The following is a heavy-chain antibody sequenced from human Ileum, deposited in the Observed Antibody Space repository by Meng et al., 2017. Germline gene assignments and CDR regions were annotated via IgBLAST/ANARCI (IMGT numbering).Heavy chain of an antibody. D-gene: IGHD3-10*01. CDR3: ARGVVSGSHYNTY. CDR1: GGSISNSIW. Sequence: QVQLQESGPGLVKPSGTLSLTCAVSGGSISNSIWWSGVRQPPEKGLEWIGEIHQSGTTNYSPSLKSRLTISVDKSKNQFSLKLQSVTAADTAVYFCARGVVSGSHYNTYWGQGILVTVSS. CDR2: IHQSGTT. J-gene: IGHJ4*02. V-gene: IGHV4-4*02.